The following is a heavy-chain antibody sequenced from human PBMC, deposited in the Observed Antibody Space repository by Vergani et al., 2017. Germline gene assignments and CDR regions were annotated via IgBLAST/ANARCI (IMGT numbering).Heavy chain of an antibody. CDR2: MNPNSGNT. CDR1: GYTFTSYD. CDR3: ARFSSSSAF. J-gene: IGHJ4*02. D-gene: IGHD6-6*01. Sequence: QVQLVQSGAAVKKPGASVKVSCKASGYTFTSYDINWVRQATGQGLEWMGWMNPNSGNTGHAQKFQGRVAMTRDTSISTAYMELSSLRSEDTAVYYCARFSSSSAFWGQGTLVTVSS. V-gene: IGHV1-8*01.